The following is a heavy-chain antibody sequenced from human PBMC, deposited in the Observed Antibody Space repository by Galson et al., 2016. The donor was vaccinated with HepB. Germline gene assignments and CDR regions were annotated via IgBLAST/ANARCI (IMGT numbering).Heavy chain of an antibody. CDR2: TSYDGSNK. J-gene: IGHJ4*02. V-gene: IGHV3-30*04. D-gene: IGHD4-17*01. CDR1: GFTFSSNS. Sequence: SLRLSCAASGFTFSSNSMHWVRQAPGKGLEWVANTSYDGSNKFYADSVMGRFTISRDNSKTTLYLQMNSLRPEDTALYYCARDGAPSYGDYPDYWGQGTLVTVSS. CDR3: ARDGAPSYGDYPDY.